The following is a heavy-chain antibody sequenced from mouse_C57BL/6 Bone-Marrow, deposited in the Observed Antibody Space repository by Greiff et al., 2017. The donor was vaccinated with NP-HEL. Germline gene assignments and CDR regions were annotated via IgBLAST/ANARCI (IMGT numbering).Heavy chain of an antibody. D-gene: IGHD3-1*01. CDR3: ARERRAFYYAMDY. CDR2: INPSSGYT. Sequence: QVQLQQSGAELAKPGASVKLSCKASGYTFTSYWMHWVKQRPGQGLEWIGYINPSSGYTKYNQKFKDKATLTADKSSSTAYMQLSSLTYEDSAVYYCARERRAFYYAMDYWGQGTSVTVSS. V-gene: IGHV1-7*01. J-gene: IGHJ4*01. CDR1: GYTFTSYW.